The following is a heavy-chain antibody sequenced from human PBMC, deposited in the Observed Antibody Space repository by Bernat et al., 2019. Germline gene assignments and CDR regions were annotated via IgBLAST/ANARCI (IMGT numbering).Heavy chain of an antibody. J-gene: IGHJ6*03. CDR1: RGSISSSSYY. D-gene: IGHD1/OR15-1a*01. V-gene: IGHV4-39*05. CDR2: IDYSGST. Sequence: QLQLQESGPGLVKPSETPSLTCTVSRGSISSSSYYWGWIRQPPVKGLEWIGSIDYSGSTYYNSSLTSRVTISVGTSKNQSSLKLSAMTAADTAVYYCARTPKASEPPKVGYYYYYMHVWGKGTTVTVS. CDR3: ARTPKASEPPKVGYYYYYMHV.